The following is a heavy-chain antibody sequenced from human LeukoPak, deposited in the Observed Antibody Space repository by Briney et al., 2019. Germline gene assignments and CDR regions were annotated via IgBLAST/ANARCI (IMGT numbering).Heavy chain of an antibody. J-gene: IGHJ4*02. CDR1: GFTFSSYA. V-gene: IGHV3-30-3*01. CDR3: ARADVLRFLEWLTAPHY. Sequence: GGSLRLSCAASGFTFSSYAMHWVRQAPGKGLEWVAVISYDGSNKYYADSVKGRFTISGDNSKNTLYLQMNSLRAEDTAVYYCARADVLRFLEWLTAPHYWGQGTLVTVSS. CDR2: ISYDGSNK. D-gene: IGHD3-3*01.